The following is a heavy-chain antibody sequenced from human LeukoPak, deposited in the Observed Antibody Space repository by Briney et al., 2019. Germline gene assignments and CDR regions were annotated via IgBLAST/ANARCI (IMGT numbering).Heavy chain of an antibody. J-gene: IGHJ2*01. Sequence: SGGSLRLSCAASGFTFSNHGMNWVRQAPGKGLEWLSGVSPPGGGTYYADSVKGRFTISRDDSKNTLFLQMNSLRVEDTAVYYCAGYYDSSGPRVSYWYFDLWGRGTLVTVSS. CDR3: AGYYDSSGPRVSYWYFDL. CDR1: GFTFSNHG. D-gene: IGHD3-22*01. CDR2: VSPPGGGT. V-gene: IGHV3-23*01.